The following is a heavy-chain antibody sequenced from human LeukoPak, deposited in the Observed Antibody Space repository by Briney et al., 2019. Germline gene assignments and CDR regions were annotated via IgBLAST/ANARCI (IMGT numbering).Heavy chain of an antibody. V-gene: IGHV3-33*01. Sequence: EGSLRLSCAASGFTFSSYGMHWVRQAPGKGLEWVAVIWYDGSNKYYADSVKGRFTISRDNSKNTLYLQMNSLRAEDTAVYYCAREEGVTALDYWGQGTLVTVSS. CDR3: AREEGVTALDY. CDR2: IWYDGSNK. J-gene: IGHJ4*02. D-gene: IGHD4-23*01. CDR1: GFTFSSYG.